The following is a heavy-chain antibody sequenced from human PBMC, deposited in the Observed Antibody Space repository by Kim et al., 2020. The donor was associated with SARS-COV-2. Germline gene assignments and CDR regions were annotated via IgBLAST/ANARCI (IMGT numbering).Heavy chain of an antibody. CDR1: GFTFSSYG. J-gene: IGHJ4*02. D-gene: IGHD4-17*01. CDR2: ISYDGSNK. Sequence: GGSLRLSCAASGFTFSSYGMHWVRQAPGKGLEWVAVISYDGSNKYYADSVKGRFTISRDNSKNTLYLQMNSLRAEDTAVYYCARIHDYGDYAFDYWGQETLVTVSS. V-gene: IGHV3-33*05. CDR3: ARIHDYGDYAFDY.